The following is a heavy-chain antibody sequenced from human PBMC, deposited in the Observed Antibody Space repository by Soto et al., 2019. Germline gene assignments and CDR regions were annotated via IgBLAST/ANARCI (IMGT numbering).Heavy chain of an antibody. D-gene: IGHD6-19*01. J-gene: IGHJ4*02. Sequence: PSETLSLTCTVSGGSISSYYWSWIRQPPGKGLEWIGYIYYSGSTNYNPSLKSRVTISVDTSKNQFSLKLSSVTAADTAVYYCARHFHQAVAVDYWGQGTLVTVSS. CDR2: IYYSGST. CDR3: ARHFHQAVAVDY. CDR1: GGSISSYY. V-gene: IGHV4-59*08.